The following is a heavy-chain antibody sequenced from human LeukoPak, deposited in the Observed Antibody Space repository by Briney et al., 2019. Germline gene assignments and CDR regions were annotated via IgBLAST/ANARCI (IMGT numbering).Heavy chain of an antibody. CDR3: AKAGAYDSSGYYDY. V-gene: IGHV3-30*18. J-gene: IGHJ4*02. CDR1: GFTFSSYG. D-gene: IGHD3-22*01. Sequence: GRSLRLSCAASGFTFSSYGMHWVRQAPGKGLEWGAVISYDGSNKYYAHSVKGRFTISRDNSKNTLYLQMNSLTAEDTAVYYCAKAGAYDSSGYYDYWGQGTLVTVSS. CDR2: ISYDGSNK.